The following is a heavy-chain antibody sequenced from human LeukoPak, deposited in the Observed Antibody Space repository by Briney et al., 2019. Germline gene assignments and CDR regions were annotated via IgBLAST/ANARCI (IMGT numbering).Heavy chain of an antibody. V-gene: IGHV4-59*08. D-gene: IGHD3-10*01. J-gene: IGHJ3*02. CDR1: GGSISSYY. Sequence: PSETLSLTCTVSGGSISSYYWSWIRQPPGKGLEWIGYIYYSGSTNYNPSLKSRVTISVDTSKNQFSLKLSSVTAADTAVYYCARHVSHQLWFGGVTPRQAFDIWGQGTMVTVSS. CDR2: IYYSGST. CDR3: ARHVSHQLWFGGVTPRQAFDI.